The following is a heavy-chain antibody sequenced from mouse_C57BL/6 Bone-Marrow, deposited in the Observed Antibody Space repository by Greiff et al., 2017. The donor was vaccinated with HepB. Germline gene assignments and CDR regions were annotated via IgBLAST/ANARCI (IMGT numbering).Heavy chain of an antibody. Sequence: EVQLVESGPVLVKPGASVKMSCKASGYTFTDYYMNWVKQSHGKSLEWIGVINPYNGGTSYNQKFKGKATLTVDKSSSTAYMELNSLTSEDSAVYYCARGLLRKFDDWGQGTTLTVSS. CDR1: GYTFTDYY. CDR3: ARGLLRKFDD. V-gene: IGHV1-19*01. J-gene: IGHJ2*01. D-gene: IGHD1-1*01. CDR2: INPYNGGT.